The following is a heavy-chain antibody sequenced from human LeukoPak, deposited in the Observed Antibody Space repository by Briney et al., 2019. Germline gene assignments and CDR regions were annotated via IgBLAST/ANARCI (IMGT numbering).Heavy chain of an antibody. CDR3: AKRGDFWSGSLWYFDY. V-gene: IGHV3-21*04. J-gene: IGHJ4*02. Sequence: GGSLRLSCAASGFTFSSYSMNWVRQAPGKGLEWVSSISSSSSYIYYADSVKGRFTISRDNAKNSLYLQVNSLRAEDTAVYYCAKRGDFWSGSLWYFDYWGQGTLVTVS. CDR2: ISSSSSYI. D-gene: IGHD3-3*01. CDR1: GFTFSSYS.